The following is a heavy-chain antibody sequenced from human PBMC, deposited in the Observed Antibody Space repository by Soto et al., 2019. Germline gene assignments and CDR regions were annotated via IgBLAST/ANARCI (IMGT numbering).Heavy chain of an antibody. CDR1: GYPFTRYG. CDR2: ISAYNGNT. J-gene: IGHJ5*02. D-gene: IGHD3-9*01. Sequence: EASVKVSCKASGYPFTRYGISWVRQAPGKGLGGMGWISAYNGNTNYAQKLQGRVTMTTDTSTSTAYMELRSLRSDDTAVYYCARDFSLYDILTGYYPPFWFDPWGQGTLVTVSS. V-gene: IGHV1-18*01. CDR3: ARDFSLYDILTGYYPPFWFDP.